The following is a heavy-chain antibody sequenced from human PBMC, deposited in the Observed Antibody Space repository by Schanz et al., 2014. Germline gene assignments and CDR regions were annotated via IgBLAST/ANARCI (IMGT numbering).Heavy chain of an antibody. J-gene: IGHJ4*02. Sequence: VQVVESGGGLVQPGGSLRLSCAASGFTFTGYVMTWVRQAPGRGLEWVSYISSSSSYTNYADSVKGRFTISRDNAKNSLYLQMNSLRAEDTAVYYCAKDHAGSDILTALGNWGQGTLVTVSS. CDR2: ISSSSSYT. CDR1: GFTFTGYV. CDR3: AKDHAGSDILTALGN. V-gene: IGHV3-11*05. D-gene: IGHD3-9*01.